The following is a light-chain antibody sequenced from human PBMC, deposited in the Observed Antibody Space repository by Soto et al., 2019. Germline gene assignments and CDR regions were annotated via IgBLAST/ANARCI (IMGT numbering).Light chain of an antibody. J-gene: IGKJ1*01. V-gene: IGKV3-20*01. Sequence: EIVLTQSPGTLSLSPGERATLSCRASQSVSSNYLAWYQQKPGQAPRLLIYDASTRATGIPARFSGSGSGTEFTLTISSLQSEDFAVYYCQQYGSSPWTSGQGTKVDIK. CDR1: QSVSSNY. CDR2: DAS. CDR3: QQYGSSPWT.